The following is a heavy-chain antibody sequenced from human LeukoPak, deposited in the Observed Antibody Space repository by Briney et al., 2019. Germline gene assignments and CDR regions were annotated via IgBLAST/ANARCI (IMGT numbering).Heavy chain of an antibody. J-gene: IGHJ4*02. CDR2: IIPIFGTA. CDR1: GGTFSSYA. CDR3: ARGDYDSGHFFDY. V-gene: IGHV1-69*13. Sequence: SVKVSCKASGGTFSSYAISWVRQAPGQGLEWMGGIIPIFGTANYAQKFQGRVTITADESTSTAYMELSSLRSEDTAVYYCARGDYDSGHFFDYWGQGTLVTVSS. D-gene: IGHD3-16*01.